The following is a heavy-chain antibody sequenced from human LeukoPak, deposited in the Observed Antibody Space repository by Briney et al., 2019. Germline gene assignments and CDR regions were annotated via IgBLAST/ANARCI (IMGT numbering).Heavy chain of an antibody. CDR3: ARGGSGSYFYYYYGMDV. D-gene: IGHD3-10*01. CDR2: ISSSSSTI. J-gene: IGHJ6*02. V-gene: IGHV3-48*01. Sequence: PGGSLRLSCAASGFTFSSYNFNWVRQAPGKGLEWLSYISSSSSTIYYAGSVKGRFTISRDNAKNSLYLQMNSLRAEDTAVYYCARGGSGSYFYYYYGMDVWGQGTTVTVSS. CDR1: GFTFSSYN.